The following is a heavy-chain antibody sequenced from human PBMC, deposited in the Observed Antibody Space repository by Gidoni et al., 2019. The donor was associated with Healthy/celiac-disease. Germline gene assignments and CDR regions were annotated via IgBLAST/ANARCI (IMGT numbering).Heavy chain of an antibody. Sequence: QVQLVQSGAEVKKPGASVKVSCKASGYTFTDYYMHWVLQAPGQGLEWMGWINPNSGGTNYPQKFQGRVTMTRDTSISTAYMDLSRLKSDDTAVYYCAREGSGTYGFDIWGQGTMVTVSS. V-gene: IGHV1-2*02. CDR2: INPNSGGT. CDR3: AREGSGTYGFDI. D-gene: IGHD3-10*01. CDR1: GYTFTDYY. J-gene: IGHJ3*02.